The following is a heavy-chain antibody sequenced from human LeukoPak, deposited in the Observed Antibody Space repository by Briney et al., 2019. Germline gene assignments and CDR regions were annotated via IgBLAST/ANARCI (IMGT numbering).Heavy chain of an antibody. V-gene: IGHV4-59*08. J-gene: IGHJ4*02. CDR1: GGSISSYY. CDR2: IYYSGST. Sequence: SETLSLTCTVSGGSISSYYWSWIRQPPGKGLEWIGYIYYSGSTNYNPSLKSRVTISVDTSKNQFSLKLSSVTAAGTAVYYCARGVSRRITMVRGGPKNTEKFDYWGQGTLVTVSS. D-gene: IGHD3-10*01. CDR3: ARGVSRRITMVRGGPKNTEKFDY.